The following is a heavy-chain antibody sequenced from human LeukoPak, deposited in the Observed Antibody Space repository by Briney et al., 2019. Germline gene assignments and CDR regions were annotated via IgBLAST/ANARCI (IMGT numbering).Heavy chain of an antibody. CDR2: TYYRSKWYN. D-gene: IGHD5-12*01. CDR3: ARSGVVATIHYFDY. Sequence: SQTLSLTCAISGDSVASNSAAWNWIRQSPSRGLEWLGRTYYRSKWYNDYAVSVKSRITINPDTSKNQFSLQLNSVTPEDTAVYYCARSGVVATIHYFDYWGQGTLVTVSS. V-gene: IGHV6-1*01. J-gene: IGHJ4*02. CDR1: GDSVASNSAA.